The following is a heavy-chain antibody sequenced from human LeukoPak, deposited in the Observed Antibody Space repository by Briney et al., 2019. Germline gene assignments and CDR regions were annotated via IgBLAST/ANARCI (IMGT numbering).Heavy chain of an antibody. V-gene: IGHV1-24*01. CDR3: ATVGYDSSGYNFGYFDY. Sequence: SVKVSCKVSGYTLSELSMLWVRQAPGNRREWMGGFVAEEDETIYAQKFQARATMTKDTSTGTAYMALSSLRSEDTAVYYGATVGYDSSGYNFGYFDYGGQGTLVTVSS. CDR1: GYTLSELS. CDR2: FVAEEDET. J-gene: IGHJ4*02. D-gene: IGHD3-22*01.